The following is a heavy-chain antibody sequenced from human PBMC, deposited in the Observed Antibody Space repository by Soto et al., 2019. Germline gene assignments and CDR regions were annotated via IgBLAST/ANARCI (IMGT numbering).Heavy chain of an antibody. J-gene: IGHJ4*02. CDR3: AKTPSSGYYPFDY. V-gene: IGHV3-23*01. Sequence: PGGSLRLSCAAAAFPFCRYAMSWVPQALGKGLSGVSAISGIGDTTIYADSVKGRFTSSRDNPQNTLHLQMNSLRAEDTAVYYCAKTPSSGYYPFDYWGRGTLVTVAS. CDR2: ISGIGDTT. CDR1: AFPFCRYA. D-gene: IGHD3-3*01.